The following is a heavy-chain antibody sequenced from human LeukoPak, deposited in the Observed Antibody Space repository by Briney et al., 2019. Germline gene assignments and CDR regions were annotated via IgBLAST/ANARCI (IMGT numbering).Heavy chain of an antibody. V-gene: IGHV1-69*04. D-gene: IGHD3-22*01. J-gene: IGHJ4*02. CDR3: AIGPYDSSGYYYSAFDY. CDR1: GGTFSSYA. CDR2: IIPILGIA. Sequence: SVKVSCKASGGTFSSYAISWVRQAPGQGLEWMGRIIPILGIANYAQKFQGRVTITADKSTSTAYMELSSLRSEGTAVYYCAIGPYDSSGYYYSAFDYWGQGTLVTVSS.